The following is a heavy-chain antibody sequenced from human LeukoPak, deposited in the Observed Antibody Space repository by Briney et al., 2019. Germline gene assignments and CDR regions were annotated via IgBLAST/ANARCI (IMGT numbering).Heavy chain of an antibody. Sequence: SETLSLTCTVSGGSISSYYWSWIRQPPGKGLEWIGYIYATGSTNYNPSLRSRVTISVGTSKNQFSLNLRSVTAADTAVYYCARHGSVRSPLGPWGQGTLVTVSS. J-gene: IGHJ5*02. CDR2: IYATGST. CDR1: GGSISSYY. V-gene: IGHV4-4*09. CDR3: ARHGSVRSPLGP. D-gene: IGHD3-10*01.